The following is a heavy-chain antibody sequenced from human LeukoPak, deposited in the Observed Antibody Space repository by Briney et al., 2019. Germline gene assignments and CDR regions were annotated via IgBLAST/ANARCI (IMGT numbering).Heavy chain of an antibody. V-gene: IGHV1-46*01. D-gene: IGHD6-13*01. J-gene: IGHJ4*02. CDR1: GYTFTGYY. CDR2: INPSGGST. Sequence: GASVKVSCKDSGYTFTGYYMHWVRQAPGQGLEWMGIINPSGGSTSYAQKFQGRVTMTRDTSTSTVYMELSSLRSEDTAVYYCARDPIAAAGTGSFDYWGQGTLVTVSS. CDR3: ARDPIAAAGTGSFDY.